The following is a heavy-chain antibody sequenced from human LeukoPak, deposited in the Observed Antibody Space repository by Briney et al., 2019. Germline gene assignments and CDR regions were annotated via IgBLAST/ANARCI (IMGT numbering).Heavy chain of an antibody. CDR2: ISWNSGSI. D-gene: IGHD2-2*01. V-gene: IGHV3-9*01. J-gene: IGHJ4*02. CDR3: VKSSTSHNYFDY. CDR1: GFTFDDYA. Sequence: QPGRSLRLSCAASGFTFDDYAMHWVRQAPGKGLEWVSGISWNSGSIGYADSVKGRLTISRDNAKNSLYLQMNSLRAEDTALYYCVKSSTSHNYFDYWGQGTLVTVSS.